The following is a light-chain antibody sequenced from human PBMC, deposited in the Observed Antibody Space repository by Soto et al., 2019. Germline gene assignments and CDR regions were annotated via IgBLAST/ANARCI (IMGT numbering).Light chain of an antibody. J-gene: IGKJ1*01. CDR1: QSVSGTY. V-gene: IGKV3-20*01. Sequence: EIVLTPSPGTLSLSPVERATLSCRASQSVSGTYLAWYQQKPGQAPRLLIYGASSRATGIPDRFSGSGSGTDFTLTISRLQPEDYAVYYCRQYGRSPPTFGQGTKVDIK. CDR3: RQYGRSPPT. CDR2: GAS.